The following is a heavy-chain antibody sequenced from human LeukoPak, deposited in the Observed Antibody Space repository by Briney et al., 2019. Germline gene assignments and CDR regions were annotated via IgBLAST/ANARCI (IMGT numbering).Heavy chain of an antibody. CDR1: GGSISSDY. D-gene: IGHD2-8*02. Sequence: SETLSLTCTVSGGSISSDYWSWIRQPPGKGLEWIGYIDYSGSTNYNPSLQSRVTISVDTSKNQFSLQLSSVTAADTAVYYCARRAWCGYYFDYWGQGTLVTVSS. J-gene: IGHJ4*02. V-gene: IGHV4-59*08. CDR3: ARRAWCGYYFDY. CDR2: IDYSGST.